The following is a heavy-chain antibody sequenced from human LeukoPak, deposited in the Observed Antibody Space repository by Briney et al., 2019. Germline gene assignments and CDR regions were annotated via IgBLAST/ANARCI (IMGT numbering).Heavy chain of an antibody. Sequence: GGSLRLSCAASGFTFSSYWMYWVRQAPGKGLVWVAHINSDGSNTNYADSVKGRFTISRDNAKNSLYLQMDSLRVEDTAFYYCARDLAYSRLDYWGQGMLVTVSS. CDR2: INSDGSNT. J-gene: IGHJ4*02. CDR1: GFTFSSYW. CDR3: ARDLAYSRLDY. D-gene: IGHD5-18*01. V-gene: IGHV3-74*01.